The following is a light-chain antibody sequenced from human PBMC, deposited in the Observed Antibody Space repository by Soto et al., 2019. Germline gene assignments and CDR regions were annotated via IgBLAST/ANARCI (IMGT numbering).Light chain of an antibody. Sequence: QSVLTQPASVSGSPGQSITVSCTGTSSDVGGYNYVSWYQQHPGKAPKIMIYEVSNRPSGVSNRFSGSKSGNTASLTISGLQAEGEADYYCSSYTSRSTLNYVFGTGTKVTVL. J-gene: IGLJ1*01. V-gene: IGLV2-14*01. CDR3: SSYTSRSTLNYV. CDR1: SSDVGGYNY. CDR2: EVS.